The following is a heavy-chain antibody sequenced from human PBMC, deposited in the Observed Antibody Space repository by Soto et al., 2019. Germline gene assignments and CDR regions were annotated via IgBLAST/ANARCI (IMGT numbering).Heavy chain of an antibody. Sequence: GGSLRLSCAASGFTFSSYWMSWVRQAPGKGLEWVANIKQDGSEKYYVDSVKGRFTISRDNAKNSLYLQMNSLRAEDTAVYYCARDHHTIFGVVVYYFDYWGQGTLVTVSS. D-gene: IGHD3-3*01. CDR2: IKQDGSEK. J-gene: IGHJ4*02. V-gene: IGHV3-7*01. CDR1: GFTFSSYW. CDR3: ARDHHTIFGVVVYYFDY.